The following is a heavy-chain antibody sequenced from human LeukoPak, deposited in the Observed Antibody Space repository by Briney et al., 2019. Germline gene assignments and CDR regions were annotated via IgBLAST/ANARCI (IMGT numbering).Heavy chain of an antibody. V-gene: IGHV1-2*02. Sequence: ASVKVSCKASGYTFTGYYMHWVRQAPGQGLEWMGWINPNSGGTNYAQKFQGRVTMTRDTSISTAYMELSRLRSDDMAVYYCASLLVVDDAFDIWGQGTMVTVSS. CDR1: GYTFTGYY. J-gene: IGHJ3*02. CDR3: ASLLVVDDAFDI. CDR2: INPNSGGT. D-gene: IGHD3-22*01.